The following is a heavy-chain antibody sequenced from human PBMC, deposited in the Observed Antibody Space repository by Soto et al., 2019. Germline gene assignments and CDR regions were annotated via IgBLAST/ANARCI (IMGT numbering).Heavy chain of an antibody. CDR1: GFDFTNSW. J-gene: IGHJ4*02. D-gene: IGHD5-18*01. V-gene: IGHV3-74*01. Sequence: EVQLVESGGGLVQPGGSLRLSCAASGFDFTNSWMHWVRQAPGKGLVWVSHVNSDGSITTYADSVKGRFTISRENAKNTVYLPMNSLGVEDTAGYFCTRDQRYSAAVWGQGTVVTVSS. CDR3: TRDQRYSAAV. CDR2: VNSDGSIT.